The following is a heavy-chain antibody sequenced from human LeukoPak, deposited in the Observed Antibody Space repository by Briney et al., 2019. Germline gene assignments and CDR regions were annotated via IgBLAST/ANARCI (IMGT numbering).Heavy chain of an antibody. J-gene: IGHJ4*02. CDR3: ARDGSGSYTLDY. D-gene: IGHD3-10*01. CDR1: GGSISSYY. V-gene: IGHV4-59*12. CDR2: IYYSGST. Sequence: SETLSLTCTVSGGSISSYYWSWIRQPPGKGLEWIGYIYYSGSTNYNPSLKSRVTISVDTSKNQFSLNLSSVTAADTAVYYCARDGSGSYTLDYWGQGTLVTVSS.